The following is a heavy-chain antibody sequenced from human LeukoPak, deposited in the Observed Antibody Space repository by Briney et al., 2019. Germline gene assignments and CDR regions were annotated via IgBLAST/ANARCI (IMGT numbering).Heavy chain of an antibody. CDR3: AGTVPRDNWFDP. CDR1: GGSISRGGYY. CDR2: IYYSGST. V-gene: IGHV4-31*03. D-gene: IGHD4-17*01. J-gene: IGHJ5*02. Sequence: PSETLSLTCTVSGGSISRGGYYWSWIRQHPGKGLEWIGYIYYSGSTYYNPSLKSRVTISVDTSKNQFSLKLSSVTAADTAVYYCAGTVPRDNWFDPWGQGTLVTVSS.